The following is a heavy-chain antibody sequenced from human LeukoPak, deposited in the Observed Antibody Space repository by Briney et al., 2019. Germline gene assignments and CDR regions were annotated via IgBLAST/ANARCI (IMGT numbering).Heavy chain of an antibody. Sequence: SVKVSCKASGGTFSSYAISWVRQAPGQGLEWMGGIIPIFGTANYAQKFQGRVTITADESTSTAYMELSSLRSEDTAVYYCAREGAGHYDILTDYYYFDYWGQGTLVTVSS. D-gene: IGHD3-9*01. CDR3: AREGAGHYDILTDYYYFDY. CDR1: GGTFSSYA. V-gene: IGHV1-69*13. J-gene: IGHJ4*02. CDR2: IIPIFGTA.